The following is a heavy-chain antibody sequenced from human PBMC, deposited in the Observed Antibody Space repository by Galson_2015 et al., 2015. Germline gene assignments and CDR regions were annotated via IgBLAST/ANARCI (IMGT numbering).Heavy chain of an antibody. J-gene: IGHJ6*02. CDR1: GFTFSSYG. CDR3: ARARSLGGGVRGVYYYYGMDV. V-gene: IGHV3-33*01. D-gene: IGHD3-10*01. CDR2: IWYDGSNK. Sequence: SLRLSCAASGFTFSSYGMHWVRQAPGKGLEWVAVIWYDGSNKYYADSVKGRFTISRDNSKNTLYLQMNSLRAEDTAVYYCARARSLGGGVRGVYYYYGMDVWGQGTTVTVSS.